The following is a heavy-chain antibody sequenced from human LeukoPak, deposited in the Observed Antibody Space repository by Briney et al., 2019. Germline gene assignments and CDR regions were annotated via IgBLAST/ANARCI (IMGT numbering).Heavy chain of an antibody. CDR3: ARDPRVGDY. J-gene: IGHJ4*02. V-gene: IGHV3-23*01. Sequence: PGGSLRLSCAASGFTFSSHTMSWVRQAPGKGLEWVSGISGSGVNTYYANSVKGRFTISRDKFMNTLYLQMNSLRAEDTAVYYCARDPRVGDYWGQGTLVTVSS. CDR1: GFTFSSHT. CDR2: ISGSGVNT. D-gene: IGHD3-10*01.